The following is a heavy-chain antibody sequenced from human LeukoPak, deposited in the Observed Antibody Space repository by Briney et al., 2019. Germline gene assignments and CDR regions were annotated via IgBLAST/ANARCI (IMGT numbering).Heavy chain of an antibody. CDR1: GYTFTGYY. D-gene: IGHD6-13*01. Sequence: GASVKVSCKASGYTFTGYYMHWVRQAPGQGLEWMGWINTNTGNPTYAQGFTGRFVFSLDTSVSTAYLQISSLKAEDTAVYYCARGQGIAAEDYWGQGTLVTVSS. J-gene: IGHJ4*02. V-gene: IGHV7-4-1*02. CDR3: ARGQGIAAEDY. CDR2: INTNTGNP.